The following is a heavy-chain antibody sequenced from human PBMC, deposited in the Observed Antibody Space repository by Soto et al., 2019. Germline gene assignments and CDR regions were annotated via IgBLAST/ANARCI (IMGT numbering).Heavy chain of an antibody. J-gene: IGHJ2*01. CDR3: AKVLNWDRYWFFDL. CDR2: ISGSGAST. V-gene: IGHV3-23*01. Sequence: GGSLRLSCAASGFTFSNYAMNWVRQAPGKGLEWVSSISGSGASTFYADSAKGRFTISRDNSKNTLYLQMNSLRAEDTAVYYCAKVLNWDRYWFFDLWGRGPLV. D-gene: IGHD1-1*01. CDR1: GFTFSNYA.